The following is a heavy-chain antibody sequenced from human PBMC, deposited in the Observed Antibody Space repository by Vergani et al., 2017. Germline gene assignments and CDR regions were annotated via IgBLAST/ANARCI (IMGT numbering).Heavy chain of an antibody. D-gene: IGHD1-7*01. Sequence: EVQLVESGGDSVQAGRSLRLSCVASGFRFDDYAMHWVRQAPGKGLEWVSGISWRSSSIGYADSVRGRFTISRDNSKNSLYLQMNTLRPEDTAVYYCAKGTVLYPGYMDVWGKGTTVTVSS. CDR1: GFRFDDYA. V-gene: IGHV3-9*01. J-gene: IGHJ6*03. CDR3: AKGTVLYPGYMDV. CDR2: ISWRSSSI.